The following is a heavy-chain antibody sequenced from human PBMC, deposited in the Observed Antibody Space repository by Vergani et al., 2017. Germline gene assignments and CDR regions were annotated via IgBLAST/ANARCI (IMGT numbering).Heavy chain of an antibody. CDR2: INPSGGHT. J-gene: IGHJ4*02. CDR1: GYTFSNYY. CDR3: ASGDYGILTGYRY. Sequence: QVQVVQSGAEVKKSGASVKVSCKTSGYTFSNYYMHWVRQAPGQGLEWMGIINPSGGHTNYAQKFQGRVTMTRDTSTSTVYKVLSRLRSEDTAIYYCASGDYGILTGYRYWGQGTLVTVSA. D-gene: IGHD3-9*01. V-gene: IGHV1-46*03.